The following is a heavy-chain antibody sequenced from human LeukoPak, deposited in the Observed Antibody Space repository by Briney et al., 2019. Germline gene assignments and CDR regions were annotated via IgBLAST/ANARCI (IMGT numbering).Heavy chain of an antibody. Sequence: WETLSLTCTVSGGSVNTGSYNWNWIPQPPGKELDWLGFIYYSGSTSHNPSLQSLVTISVATSKNQFSLNLGSVAAADTAVYFCSRQFDSYGYAFDMWGQGTMVTVSS. CDR2: IYYSGST. CDR3: SRQFDSYGYAFDM. J-gene: IGHJ3*02. V-gene: IGHV4-61*01. D-gene: IGHD5-18*01. CDR1: GGSVNTGSYN.